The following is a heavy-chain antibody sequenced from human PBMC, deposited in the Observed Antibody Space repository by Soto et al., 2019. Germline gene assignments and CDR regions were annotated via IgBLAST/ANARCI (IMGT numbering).Heavy chain of an antibody. CDR3: ARRSDSSGFDV. CDR1: VGSFSGYY. D-gene: IGHD3-22*01. V-gene: IGHV4-34*01. Sequence: SETLSLTCAVYVGSFSGYYWSWIRQPPGKGLEWIGEINHSGSTNYSPSLKSRVTISVDTSKNQFSLKLSSVTAADTAMYYCARRSDSSGFDVWGQGTTVTVSS. CDR2: INHSGST. J-gene: IGHJ6*02.